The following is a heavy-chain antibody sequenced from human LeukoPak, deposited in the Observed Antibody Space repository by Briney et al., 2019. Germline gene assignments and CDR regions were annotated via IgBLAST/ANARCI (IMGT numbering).Heavy chain of an antibody. Sequence: GASVKVSCKASGYTFTNYPMNWVRQAPGQGLEWVGWINTNTGNPTYAQGFTERFVFSWDTSVTTAYLQINSLKPEDTAVYFCARDTYCTGGRGYSRVGYWGQGTVVTVSS. CDR3: ARDTYCTGGRGYSRVGY. V-gene: IGHV7-4-1*02. CDR1: GYTFTNYP. CDR2: INTNTGNP. D-gene: IGHD2-15*01. J-gene: IGHJ4*02.